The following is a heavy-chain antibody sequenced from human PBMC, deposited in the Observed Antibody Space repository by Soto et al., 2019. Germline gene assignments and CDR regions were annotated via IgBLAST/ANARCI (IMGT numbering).Heavy chain of an antibody. CDR2: IVPIFGTT. D-gene: IGHD6-19*01. V-gene: IGHV1-69*12. J-gene: IGHJ6*02. Sequence: QVQLVQSGAEVKKPGSSVKVSCKVSGGTFSNYAIDWVRLAPGHGLEWMGGIVPIFGTTYYTQKFQGRATINADDSTTTAYLEMSSLRSEDTAIYYWARVEAVAGLYNYHGLDVWGQGTAVTVSS. CDR1: GGTFSNYA. CDR3: ARVEAVAGLYNYHGLDV.